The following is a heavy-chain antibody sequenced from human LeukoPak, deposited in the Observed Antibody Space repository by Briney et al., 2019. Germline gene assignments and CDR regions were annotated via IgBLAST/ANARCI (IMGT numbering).Heavy chain of an antibody. J-gene: IGHJ5*02. CDR3: ARESSDSRFDP. Sequence: SETLSLTCTVSGGSISSYYRSWIRRPPGKGLEWIGYIYYSGSTNYNPSLKSRVTISVDTSKNQFSLKLSSVTAADTAVYYCARESSDSRFDPWGQGTLVTVSS. V-gene: IGHV4-59*01. D-gene: IGHD3/OR15-3a*01. CDR1: GGSISSYY. CDR2: IYYSGST.